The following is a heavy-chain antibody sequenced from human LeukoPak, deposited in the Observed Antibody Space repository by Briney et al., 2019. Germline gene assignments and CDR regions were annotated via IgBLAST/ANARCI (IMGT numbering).Heavy chain of an antibody. V-gene: IGHV1-69*04. J-gene: IGHJ4*02. CDR2: IIPILGIA. Sequence: SVKVSCKASGGTFSSYAISWVRQAPGQGLEWMGRIIPILGIANYAQKFQGRVTITADKSTSTAYMELSSLRSEDTAVYYCARADYYYDSGGYYSSYFDYWGQGTLVTVSS. CDR1: GGTFSSYA. D-gene: IGHD3-22*01. CDR3: ARADYYYDSGGYYSSYFDY.